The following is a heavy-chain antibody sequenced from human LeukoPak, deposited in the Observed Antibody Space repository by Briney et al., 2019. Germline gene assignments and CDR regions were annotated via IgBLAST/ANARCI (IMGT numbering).Heavy chain of an antibody. D-gene: IGHD6-19*01. CDR2: IWYDGSNK. CDR3: AKLSHASGEDY. V-gene: IGHV3-33*06. CDR1: GFTFSSYG. J-gene: IGHJ4*02. Sequence: GRSLRLSCAASGFTFSSYGMHWVRQAPGKGLEWVAVIWYDGSNKYYADSVKGRFTISRDNSKKTLNLQMNSLRVEDTAVYYCAKLSHASGEDYWGQGTLVTVSS.